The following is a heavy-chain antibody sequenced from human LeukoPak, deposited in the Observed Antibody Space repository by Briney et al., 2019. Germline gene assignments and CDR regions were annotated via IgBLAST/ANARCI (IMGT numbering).Heavy chain of an antibody. J-gene: IGHJ6*03. CDR1: GFTFSSYA. V-gene: IGHV3-23*01. CDR2: ISGSGGST. Sequence: PGGSLRLSCAASGFTFSSYAMSWVRQAPGKGLEWVSAISGSGGSTYYADSVEGRFTISRDNSKNTLYLQMNSLRAEDTAVYYCATSTVVSPKYYYYYYMDVWGKGTTVTVSS. D-gene: IGHD4-23*01. CDR3: ATSTVVSPKYYYYYYMDV.